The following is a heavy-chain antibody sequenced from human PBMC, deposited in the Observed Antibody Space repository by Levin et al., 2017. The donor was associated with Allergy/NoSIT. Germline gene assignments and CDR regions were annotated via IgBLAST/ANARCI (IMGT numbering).Heavy chain of an antibody. CDR2: IYYSGST. J-gene: IGHJ4*02. V-gene: IGHV4-61*01. Sequence: PSETLSLTCTVSGGSVSSGSYYWSWIRQPPGKGLEWIGYIYYSGSTNYNPSLKSRVTISVDTSKNQLSLKLSSVTAADTAVYYCARLSAGRSSSSSGYFDYWGQGTLVTVSS. D-gene: IGHD6-6*01. CDR1: GGSVSSGSYY. CDR3: ARLSAGRSSSSSGYFDY.